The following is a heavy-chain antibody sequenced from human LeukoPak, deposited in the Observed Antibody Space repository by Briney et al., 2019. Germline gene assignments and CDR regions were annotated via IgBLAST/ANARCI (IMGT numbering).Heavy chain of an antibody. CDR2: MNPNSGNT. J-gene: IGHJ6*02. D-gene: IGHD3-9*01. CDR1: GYTFTSYD. CDR3: ARGSRYFDWSDYGMDV. V-gene: IGHV1-8*01. Sequence: GASVKVSCKASGYTFTSYDINWVRQATGQGLEWMGWMNPNSGNTGYAQKLQGRVTMTTDTSTSTAYMELRSLRSDDTAVYYCARGSRYFDWSDYGMDVWGQGTTVTVSS.